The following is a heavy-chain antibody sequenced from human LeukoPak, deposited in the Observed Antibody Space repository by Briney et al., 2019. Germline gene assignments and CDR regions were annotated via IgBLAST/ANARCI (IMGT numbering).Heavy chain of an antibody. CDR1: GGSIRSYY. CDR3: ARVGAAWETPDRDGYPQAFDI. D-gene: IGHD5-24*01. V-gene: IGHV4-59*01. J-gene: IGHJ3*02. CDR2: IYYIGSA. Sequence: PSESLSLTRTLSGGSIRSYYWSWIRQPPGKGLEWIGYIYYIGSAHHNPPLKRRATISLDTSKNKSSLKLSSVTAADTAVYYCARVGAAWETPDRDGYPQAFDIWGQGTMVTVSS.